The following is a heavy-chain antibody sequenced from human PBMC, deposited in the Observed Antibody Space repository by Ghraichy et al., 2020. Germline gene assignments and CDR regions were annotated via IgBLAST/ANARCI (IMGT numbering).Heavy chain of an antibody. CDR3: ARHLANWGSPEYYFDS. V-gene: IGHV4-39*01. CDR1: GGSISSSSYF. CDR2: IYYRGNT. Sequence: SETLSLTCTVSGGSISSSSYFWGWIRQPPGKGLEWIGSIYYRGNTYYNPPLKSRVTISVATSKNQFSLRLSSVTAADTAVYYCARHLANWGSPEYYFDSWGQGTLVTVSS. D-gene: IGHD1-14*01. J-gene: IGHJ4*02.